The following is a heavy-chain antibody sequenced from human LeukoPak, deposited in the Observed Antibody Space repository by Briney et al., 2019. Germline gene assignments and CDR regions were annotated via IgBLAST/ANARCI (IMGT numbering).Heavy chain of an antibody. D-gene: IGHD6-19*01. CDR3: ARSRGAVAGTGLGTYYYYYYMDV. J-gene: IGHJ6*03. Sequence: SVKVSCKASGYTFTSYGISWVRQAPGQGLEWMGGIIPIFGTANYAQKFQGRVTITADESTSTAYMELSSLRSEDTAVYYCARSRGAVAGTGLGTYYYYYYMDVWGKGTTVTVSS. CDR2: IIPIFGTA. V-gene: IGHV1-69*13. CDR1: GYTFTSYG.